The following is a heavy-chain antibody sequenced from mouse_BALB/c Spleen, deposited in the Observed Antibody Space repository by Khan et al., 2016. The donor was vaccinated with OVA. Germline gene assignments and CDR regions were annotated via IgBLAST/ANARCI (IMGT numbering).Heavy chain of an antibody. Sequence: EVQGVESGGGLVKPGGSLKLSCEVSGFAFNSYDMSWVRQTPEKRLEWVATISSTGTYTYYPDSGKGRFTISRDTARNTLYLQMSSLRSEDTALYYCTRPSYYGNPWFTYWGQGTLVTVSA. CDR2: ISSTGTYT. CDR1: GFAFNSYD. CDR3: TRPSYYGNPWFTY. D-gene: IGHD2-10*01. V-gene: IGHV5-9*02. J-gene: IGHJ3*01.